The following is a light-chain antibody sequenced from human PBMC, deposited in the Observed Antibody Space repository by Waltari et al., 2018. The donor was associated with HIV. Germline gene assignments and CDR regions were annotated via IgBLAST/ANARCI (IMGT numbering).Light chain of an antibody. CDR2: GNS. V-gene: IGLV1-40*01. CDR1: SSNIGAGYD. CDR3: SSYVNTDTLI. Sequence: QSVLTQPPSVSGAPGQRVTISCTGSSSNIGAGYDVHWYQQLPGTAPKLLIYGNSNRPSGVPDRFSGSKSGTSASLTISMLQADDEADYYCSSYVNTDTLIFGGGTKLTVL. J-gene: IGLJ2*01.